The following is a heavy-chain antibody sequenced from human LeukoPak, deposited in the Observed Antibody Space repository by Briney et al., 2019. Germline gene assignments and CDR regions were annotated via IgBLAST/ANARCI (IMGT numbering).Heavy chain of an antibody. CDR1: GFTISTNY. Sequence: GGSLRLSCAASGFTISTNYMSWVRQAPGKGLEWVAIIWYDGSDKYYADSVKGRFTISRDNSKNTLYLQMNSLRAEDTAVYYCARDIGAARYFDYWGQGTQVTVSS. V-gene: IGHV3-33*08. D-gene: IGHD6-13*01. CDR3: ARDIGAARYFDY. J-gene: IGHJ4*02. CDR2: IWYDGSDK.